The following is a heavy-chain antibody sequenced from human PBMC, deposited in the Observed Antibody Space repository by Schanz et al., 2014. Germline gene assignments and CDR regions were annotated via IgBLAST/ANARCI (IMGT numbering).Heavy chain of an antibody. CDR3: AKIWKAHHLTGRPGWSDGMDV. Sequence: EVQLVESGGGVVHPGGSLRLSCAASGFTFSSYWMHWVRQAPGKGLVWVSRIQSDGSITTYADSVKGRFTISGDNSKNTLFVQMNSLRVEDTAIYYCAKIWKAHHLTGRPGWSDGMDVWGQGTTV. CDR2: IQSDGSIT. J-gene: IGHJ6*02. V-gene: IGHV3-74*01. CDR1: GFTFSSYW. D-gene: IGHD3-3*01.